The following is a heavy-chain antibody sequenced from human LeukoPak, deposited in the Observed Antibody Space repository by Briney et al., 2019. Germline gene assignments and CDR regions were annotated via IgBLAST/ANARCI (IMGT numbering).Heavy chain of an antibody. J-gene: IGHJ5*02. V-gene: IGHV1-2*02. CDR2: INPNSGGT. CDR1: GYTFTGYY. Sequence: ASVKVSCKASGYTFTGYYMHWVRQAPGQGLEWMGWINPNSGGTNYAQKFQGRVTMTRDTSISTAYMELSRLRSDDTAVYYWARGGVDNSSLVKNLFDPWGQGTLVTVSS. D-gene: IGHD6-6*01. CDR3: ARGGVDNSSLVKNLFDP.